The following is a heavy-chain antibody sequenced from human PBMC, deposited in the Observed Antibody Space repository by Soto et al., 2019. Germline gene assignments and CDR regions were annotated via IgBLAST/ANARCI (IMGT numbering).Heavy chain of an antibody. Sequence: SETLSLTCTVSGGSISSGGYYRSWIRQHPGKGLEWIGYIYYSGSTYYNPSLKSRVTISVDTSKNQFSLKLSSVTAADTAVYYCARSPGYSSSWSNYYYYYGMDVWGQGTTVTVSS. CDR1: GGSISSGGYY. V-gene: IGHV4-31*03. D-gene: IGHD6-13*01. J-gene: IGHJ6*02. CDR2: IYYSGST. CDR3: ARSPGYSSSWSNYYYYYGMDV.